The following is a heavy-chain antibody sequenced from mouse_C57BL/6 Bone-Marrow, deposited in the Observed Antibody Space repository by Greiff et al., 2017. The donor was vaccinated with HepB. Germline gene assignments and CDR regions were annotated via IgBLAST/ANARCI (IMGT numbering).Heavy chain of an antibody. CDR3: AGYYGSSCY. Sequence: QVQLQQSGPELVKPGASVKISCKASGYAFSSSWMNWVKQRPGKGLEWIGRIYPGDGDTNYNGKFKGKATLTADKSSSTAYMQLSSLASEDSAVYFCAGYYGSSCYWGQGTTLTVSS. V-gene: IGHV1-82*01. CDR1: GYAFSSSW. J-gene: IGHJ2*01. D-gene: IGHD1-1*01. CDR2: IYPGDGDT.